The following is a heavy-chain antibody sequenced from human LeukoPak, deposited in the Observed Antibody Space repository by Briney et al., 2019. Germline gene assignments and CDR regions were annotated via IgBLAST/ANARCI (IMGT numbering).Heavy chain of an antibody. CDR2: ISWNSDSI. CDR1: GFTFDDYA. Sequence: PGGSLRLSRAASGFTFDDYAMHWVRQAPGKGLEWVSGISWNSDSIGYADSVKGRFTISRDNAKTSLYLQMNSLRAEDTALYYCAKDLGPGSMATSPGFDYWGQGTLVTVSS. D-gene: IGHD5-24*01. CDR3: AKDLGPGSMATSPGFDY. J-gene: IGHJ4*02. V-gene: IGHV3-9*01.